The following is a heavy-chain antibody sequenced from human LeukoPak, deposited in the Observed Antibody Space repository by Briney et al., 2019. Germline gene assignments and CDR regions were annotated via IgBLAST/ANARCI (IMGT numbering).Heavy chain of an antibody. D-gene: IGHD6-25*01. CDR1: GGTFSSYA. V-gene: IGHV1-69*13. Sequence: RASVILSCKASGGTFSSYAISCVRQAPGQGLEWMGGIIPIFGTANYAQKFQGRVTITADESTSTAYMELSSLRSEDTAVYYCARNLGSSGWFDPWGQGTLVTVSS. CDR2: IIPIFGTA. CDR3: ARNLGSSGWFDP. J-gene: IGHJ5*02.